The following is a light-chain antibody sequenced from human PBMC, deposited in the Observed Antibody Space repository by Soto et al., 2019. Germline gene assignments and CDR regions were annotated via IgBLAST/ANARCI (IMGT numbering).Light chain of an antibody. CDR2: DVS. CDR3: CSYTRSGTLI. V-gene: IGLV2-14*01. CDR1: SGDIGDYNY. J-gene: IGLJ1*01. Sequence: QSALTQPASVSGSPGQSITISSVGTSGDIGDYNYVSWYQQHPRKVPKDIIYDVSNRLSGVSYRFSGTQSGNTASLTFSGLQAEDEADYYCCSYTRSGTLIFGTGTKVTVL.